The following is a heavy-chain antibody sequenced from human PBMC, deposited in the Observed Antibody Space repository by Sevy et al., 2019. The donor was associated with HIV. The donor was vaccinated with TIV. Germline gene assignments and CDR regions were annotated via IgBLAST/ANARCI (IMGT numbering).Heavy chain of an antibody. CDR1: GFTFSSYS. Sequence: GGSLRLSCAASGFTFSSYSMNWVRQAPGKGLEWVSSISSSSSYIYYADSVKGRFTISRDNAKNSLYLQMNSLRAEDTAVYYCARGGIAVATNWFDSWGQGTLVTVSS. J-gene: IGHJ5*01. D-gene: IGHD6-19*01. CDR2: ISSSSSYI. V-gene: IGHV3-21*01. CDR3: ARGGIAVATNWFDS.